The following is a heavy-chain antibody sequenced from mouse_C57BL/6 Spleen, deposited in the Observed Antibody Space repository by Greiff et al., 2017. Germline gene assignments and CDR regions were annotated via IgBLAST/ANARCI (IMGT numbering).Heavy chain of an antibody. CDR3: TRNDGYYEAWFAY. CDR2: ISYDGSN. CDR1: GYSITSGYY. Sequence: VQLKESGPGLVKPSPSLSLTCSVTGYSITSGYYWNWIRQFPGNKLEWMGYISYDGSNNYNPSLKNPISITRDTSKNQFFLKLNSLASEDTATYYCTRNDGYYEAWFAYWGQGTLVTVSA. V-gene: IGHV3-6*01. J-gene: IGHJ3*01. D-gene: IGHD2-3*01.